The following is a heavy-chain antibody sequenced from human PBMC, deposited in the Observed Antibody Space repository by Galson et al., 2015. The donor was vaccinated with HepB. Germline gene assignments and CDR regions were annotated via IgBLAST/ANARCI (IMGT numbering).Heavy chain of an antibody. CDR2: IIPMFGTP. CDR1: GDTFSNYA. D-gene: IGHD2-15*01. CDR3: ARDRVVVGPGGGCLQT. V-gene: IGHV1-69*06. Sequence: SVKVSCKASGDTFSNYAISWVRQAPGQGLEWMGGIIPMFGTPNYAQRFQGRVTITADRSTSTAYMELSSLRSEDTAVYYCARDRVVVGPGGGCLQTWGQGTLVTVSS. J-gene: IGHJ4*02.